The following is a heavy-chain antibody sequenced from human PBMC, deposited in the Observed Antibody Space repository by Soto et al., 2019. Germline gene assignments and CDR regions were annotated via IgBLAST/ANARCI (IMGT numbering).Heavy chain of an antibody. V-gene: IGHV4-4*02. D-gene: IGHD3-22*01. CDR3: ASGMASSAYNYVAN. J-gene: IGHJ4*02. CDR1: GGSISSSNW. Sequence: QVQLQESGPGLVKPSGTLSLTCAVSGGSISSSNWWNWVRQPPGKGLGWIGEIYHTGSTNYNPSLKSRVTISVDKSKSRFSLRLSSVTAADTAVYYCASGMASSAYNYVANWGQGTLVTVSS. CDR2: IYHTGST.